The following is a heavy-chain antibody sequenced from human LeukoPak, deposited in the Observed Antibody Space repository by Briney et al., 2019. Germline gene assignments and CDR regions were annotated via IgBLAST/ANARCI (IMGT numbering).Heavy chain of an antibody. J-gene: IGHJ4*02. CDR1: GGSFSGYY. CDR2: INHSGST. V-gene: IGHV4-34*01. D-gene: IGHD3-22*01. CDR3: ARLYYYDSSGPPYFDY. Sequence: SSETLSLTCAVYGGSFSGYYRSWIRQPPGKGLEWIVEINHSGSTNYNPSLKSRVTISVDTSKNQFSLKLSSVTAADTAVYYCARLYYYDSSGPPYFDYWGQGTLVTVSS.